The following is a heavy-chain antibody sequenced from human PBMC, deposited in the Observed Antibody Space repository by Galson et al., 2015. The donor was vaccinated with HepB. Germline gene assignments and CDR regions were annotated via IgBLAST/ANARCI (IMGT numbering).Heavy chain of an antibody. CDR1: GFTFSSYG. D-gene: IGHD6-19*01. CDR3: AKGGEQWLLAYYFDY. Sequence: SLRLSCAASGFTFSSYGIHWVRQAPGKGLEWVAVISYDGSNKYYADSVKGRFTISRDNSKNTLYLQMNSLRAEDTAVYYCAKGGEQWLLAYYFDYWGQGTLVTVSS. CDR2: ISYDGSNK. V-gene: IGHV3-30*18. J-gene: IGHJ4*02.